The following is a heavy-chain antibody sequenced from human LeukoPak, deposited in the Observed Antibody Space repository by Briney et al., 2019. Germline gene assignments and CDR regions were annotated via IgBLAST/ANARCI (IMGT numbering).Heavy chain of an antibody. V-gene: IGHV4-30-2*01. CDR1: GGSISSGGYY. Sequence: SETLSLTCTVPGGSISSGGYYWSWIRQPPGKGLEWIGYIYHSGSTYYNPSLKSRVTISVDRSKNQFSLKLSSVTAADTAVYYCASSPRAIYGSGDYWGQGTLVTVSS. CDR2: IYHSGST. D-gene: IGHD3-10*01. CDR3: ASSPRAIYGSGDY. J-gene: IGHJ4*02.